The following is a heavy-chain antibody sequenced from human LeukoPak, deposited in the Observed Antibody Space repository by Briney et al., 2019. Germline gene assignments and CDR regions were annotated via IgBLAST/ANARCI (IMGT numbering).Heavy chain of an antibody. V-gene: IGHV3-66*01. D-gene: IGHD5-12*01. CDR3: ARDRGSGYDFEN. Sequence: GGSLRLSCAASGFTVSSNYMSWVRQAPGKGLEWVSVIYSGGTTYYADSVKGRFTISRDNSKNTLYLQMNSLRAEDTAVYYCARDRGSGYDFENWGQGTLVTVSS. J-gene: IGHJ4*02. CDR2: IYSGGTT. CDR1: GFTVSSNY.